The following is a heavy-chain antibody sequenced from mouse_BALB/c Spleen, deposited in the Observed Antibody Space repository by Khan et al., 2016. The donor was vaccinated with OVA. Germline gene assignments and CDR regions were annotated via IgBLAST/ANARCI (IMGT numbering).Heavy chain of an antibody. Sequence: QMQLEESGAELARPGASVKMSCKASGYTFTSYTIHWIKLRPGQGLEWIGFINPSNGYTNYNQKFKDKATLTADKSSTTVYMQLSSLTSDDSAVYNCVRDGAYHRSDGWVAYWGQGNLVTVSA. D-gene: IGHD2-14*01. CDR3: VRDGAYHRSDGWVAY. CDR1: GYTFTSYT. CDR2: INPSNGYT. J-gene: IGHJ3*01. V-gene: IGHV1-4*01.